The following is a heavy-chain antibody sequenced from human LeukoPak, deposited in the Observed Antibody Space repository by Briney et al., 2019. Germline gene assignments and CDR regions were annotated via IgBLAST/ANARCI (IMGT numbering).Heavy chain of an antibody. CDR2: INGPGDNP. V-gene: IGHV3-23*01. CDR1: GYTFSSHG. CDR3: AKVTVCFGCYFDY. D-gene: IGHD3-10*02. J-gene: IGHJ4*02. Sequence: TEGSLRLSCVASGYTFSSHGMTWVRQAPGKGLEWVSNINGPGDNPYYSETVKGRFTISRDNSKNTVYLQMNSLRAEDTAIYYCAKVTVCFGCYFDYWGQGILVTVSS.